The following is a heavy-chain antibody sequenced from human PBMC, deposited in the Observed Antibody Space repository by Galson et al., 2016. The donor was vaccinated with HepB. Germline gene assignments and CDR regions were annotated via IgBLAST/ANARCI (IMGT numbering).Heavy chain of an antibody. Sequence: GTGLDWVSSISATGETTYYADSVKGRFTISRDNSKNALYVQMNSLRVEDSAVYYCVKDREGHMHVWGKGTTVTVSS. CDR3: VKDREGHMHV. D-gene: IGHD1-26*01. CDR2: ISATGETT. J-gene: IGHJ6*03. V-gene: IGHV3-23*01.